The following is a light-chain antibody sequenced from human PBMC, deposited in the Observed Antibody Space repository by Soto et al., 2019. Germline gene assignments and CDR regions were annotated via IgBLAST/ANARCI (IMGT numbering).Light chain of an antibody. CDR2: DAS. CDR1: QSIGNW. V-gene: IGKV1-5*01. CDR3: QQYNGY. J-gene: IGKJ3*01. Sequence: DIQMTQSPSTLSASVGDRVTITCRASQSIGNWLAWYQQKPGKAPKLLIYDASSLKSGVPSRFSGSGSGTEFTLTISSLQPDDFATYYCQQYNGYFGPGTKVDIK.